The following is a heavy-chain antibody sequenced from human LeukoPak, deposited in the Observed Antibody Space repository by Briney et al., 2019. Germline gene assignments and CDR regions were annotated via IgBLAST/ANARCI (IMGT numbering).Heavy chain of an antibody. CDR1: GFTVSSNY. CDR2: ISGSGVST. V-gene: IGHV3-23*01. CDR3: AKDPNGDYIGAFDI. Sequence: GGSLRLSCAASGFTVSSNYMSWVRQAPGKGLEWVSAISGSGVSTNYADSVKSRFTISRDNSKNTLYLQMSSLRAEDTAVYYCAKDPNGDYIGAFDIWGQGTMVTVSS. J-gene: IGHJ3*02. D-gene: IGHD4-17*01.